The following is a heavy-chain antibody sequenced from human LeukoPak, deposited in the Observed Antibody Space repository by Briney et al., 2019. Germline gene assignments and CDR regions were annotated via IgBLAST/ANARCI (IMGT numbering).Heavy chain of an antibody. CDR1: GGTSSSYA. J-gene: IGHJ4*02. CDR3: AREEWFGELSIYYFDY. D-gene: IGHD3-10*01. CDR2: IIPILGIA. V-gene: IGHV1-69*04. Sequence: SVKVSCKASGGTSSSYAISWVRQAPGQGLEWMGRIIPILGIANYAQKFQGRVTITADKSTSTAYMELSSLRSEDTAVYYCAREEWFGELSIYYFDYWGQGTLVTVSS.